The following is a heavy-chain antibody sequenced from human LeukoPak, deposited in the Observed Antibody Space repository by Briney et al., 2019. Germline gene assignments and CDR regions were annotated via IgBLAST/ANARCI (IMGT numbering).Heavy chain of an antibody. CDR3: TRDSGTYNWFDP. V-gene: IGHV3-73*01. Sequence: GGSLRLSCAASGFTFSGSAIHWVRQSSGKGLEWVGKIDKKDKGYATATAYAASVEGRFTISRDDSINTAYLQMKSLKTEDTALYYCTRDSGTYNWFDPWGQGTLVTVSS. CDR1: GFTFSGSA. CDR2: IDKKDKGYATAT. J-gene: IGHJ5*02. D-gene: IGHD1-26*01.